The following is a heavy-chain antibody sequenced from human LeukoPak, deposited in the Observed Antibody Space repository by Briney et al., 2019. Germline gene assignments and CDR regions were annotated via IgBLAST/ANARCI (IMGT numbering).Heavy chain of an antibody. CDR2: INPNSGGT. Sequence: GASVKVSCKASGYTFTGYYMHWVRQAPGQGLEWMGWINPNSGGTNYAQKFQGWVTMTRDTSTSTVYMELSSLRSEDTAVYYCAREYGDSSGYLYFDYWGQGTLVTVSS. V-gene: IGHV1-2*04. CDR3: AREYGDSSGYLYFDY. D-gene: IGHD3-22*01. J-gene: IGHJ4*02. CDR1: GYTFTGYY.